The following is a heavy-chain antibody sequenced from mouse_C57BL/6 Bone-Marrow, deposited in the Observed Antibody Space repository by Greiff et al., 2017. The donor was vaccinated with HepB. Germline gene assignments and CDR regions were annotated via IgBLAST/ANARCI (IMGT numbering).Heavy chain of an antibody. J-gene: IGHJ4*01. Sequence: QVQLQQSGAELVMPGASVKLSCKASGYTFTSYWMHWVKQRPGQGLEWIGEIDPSDSYTNYNQKFKGKSTLTVDKSSSTAYMQLSSLTSEDSAVYYCARYWDVGDAMDYWGQGTSVTVSS. CDR2: IDPSDSYT. V-gene: IGHV1-69*01. CDR3: ARYWDVGDAMDY. CDR1: GYTFTSYW. D-gene: IGHD4-1*01.